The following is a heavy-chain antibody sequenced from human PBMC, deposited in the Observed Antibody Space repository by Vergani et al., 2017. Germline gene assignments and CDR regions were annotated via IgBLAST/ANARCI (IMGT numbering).Heavy chain of an antibody. D-gene: IGHD6-19*01. Sequence: QLQLQESGPGLVKPSATLSLTCSVSGASIRSSNYYWGWIRQPPGQGLEWIASIYYSGSTYYNPSLKSRVTISVDTSKNQFSLKLSSVTAADTAVYFCAIHSTEKWLVKLGWIDPWGQGILVTVSS. CDR2: IYYSGST. CDR3: AIHSTEKWLVKLGWIDP. J-gene: IGHJ5*02. CDR1: GASIRSSNYY. V-gene: IGHV4-39*01.